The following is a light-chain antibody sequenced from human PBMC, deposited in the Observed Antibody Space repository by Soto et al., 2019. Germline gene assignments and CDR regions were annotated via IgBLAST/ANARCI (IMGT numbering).Light chain of an antibody. Sequence: DIVMTQSPFSLPVTPGEPASISCRSSRSLYSGGYTYLDWYLQKPGQPSQLLISFGSNRASGVPDEVKCSGSGTDFTLEINRVEAEDLGVYYCMQTLQPPLTFGGGTKVEI. CDR3: MQTLQPPLT. V-gene: IGKV2-28*01. J-gene: IGKJ4*01. CDR2: FGS. CDR1: RSLYSGGYTY.